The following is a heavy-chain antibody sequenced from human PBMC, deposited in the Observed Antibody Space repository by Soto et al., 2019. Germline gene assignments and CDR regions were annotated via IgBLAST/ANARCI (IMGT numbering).Heavy chain of an antibody. V-gene: IGHV3-21*01. Sequence: GGSLRLSCIASGLTLSSYSMNWVRQAPGKGLEWVSSISSSSSYIYYADSVKGRFTISRDNAKNSLYLQMNSLRGEDTAVYYCAREGIGAGMDVWGQGTTVTVSS. CDR2: ISSSSSYI. CDR3: AREGIGAGMDV. D-gene: IGHD6-13*01. CDR1: GLTLSSYS. J-gene: IGHJ6*02.